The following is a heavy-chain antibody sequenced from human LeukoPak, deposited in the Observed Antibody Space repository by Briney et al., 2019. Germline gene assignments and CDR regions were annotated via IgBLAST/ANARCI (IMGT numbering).Heavy chain of an antibody. V-gene: IGHV7-4-1*04. CDR3: ARDYPQFDY. CDR1: GYTFNDYT. J-gene: IGHJ4*02. CDR2: INTKTGNP. Sequence: ASVKVSCKASGYTFNDYTMNWVRQAPGQGLEWMGWINTKTGNPTYAQGFTGRFVFSLDTSVSVAYLQINGLEADDTAMYYCARDYPQFDYWGQGTLVTVSS. D-gene: IGHD3-16*02.